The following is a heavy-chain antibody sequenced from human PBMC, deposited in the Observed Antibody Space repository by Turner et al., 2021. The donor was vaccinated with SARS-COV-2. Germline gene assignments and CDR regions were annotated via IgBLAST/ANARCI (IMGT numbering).Heavy chain of an antibody. V-gene: IGHV4-39*01. D-gene: IGHD3-3*01. CDR3: ARTYYDFWSGYYGTPGYFDY. CDR1: VGSISSSSYY. J-gene: IGHJ4*02. CDR2: IYYSGST. Sequence: QLQLQESGPGLVKPSETLSLTCTVSVGSISSSSYYWGWIRQPPGKGLEWIGSIYYSGSTYYNPSIKSRVTISVDTSKNQFSLKLSSVTAADTAVYYCARTYYDFWSGYYGTPGYFDYWGQGTLVTVSS.